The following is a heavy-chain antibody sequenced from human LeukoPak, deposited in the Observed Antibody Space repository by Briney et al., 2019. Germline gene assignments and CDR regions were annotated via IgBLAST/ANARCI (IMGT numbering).Heavy chain of an antibody. CDR3: AKTTVN. CDR1: GFTVSRKY. CDR2: IYSGGST. Sequence: GGSLSLSCAASGFTVSRKYMSWVRKVPGKGLEWVSVIYSGGSTYYADSVKGRFTISRDNSKNTLYLQMNSLRAEDTAVYYCAKTTVNWGQGTLVTVSS. V-gene: IGHV3-53*01. D-gene: IGHD4-17*01. J-gene: IGHJ4*02.